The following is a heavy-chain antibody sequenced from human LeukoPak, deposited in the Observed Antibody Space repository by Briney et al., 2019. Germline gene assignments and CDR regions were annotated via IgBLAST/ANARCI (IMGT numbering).Heavy chain of an antibody. CDR2: INPSGGST. CDR1: GYTFTTWY. J-gene: IGHJ4*02. CDR3: VRNVGSGFDY. Sequence: GASVKVSCKPSGYTFTTWYIHWVRQAPGQGLEWMGMINPSGGSTSFAQNFQGRVTMTRDTSTSTVFLELSSLRSEDTAVYYCVRNVGSGFDYWGQGTLVTVTS. D-gene: IGHD1-1*01. V-gene: IGHV1-46*01.